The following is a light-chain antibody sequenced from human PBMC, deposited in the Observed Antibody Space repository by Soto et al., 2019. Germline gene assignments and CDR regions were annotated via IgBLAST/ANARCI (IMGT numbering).Light chain of an antibody. CDR2: GAK. Sequence: DIQMTQSPSFLSASVGDSVTITCRASPAISNYLNWSQQKPGKGPNPLIFGAKTLQGWVPSRCSGSGYGTDFTLTITTLQPEDVGIYYCQQCHATPRTLGQGTRLEI. CDR1: PAISNY. CDR3: QQCHATPRT. V-gene: IGKV1-39*01. J-gene: IGKJ5*01.